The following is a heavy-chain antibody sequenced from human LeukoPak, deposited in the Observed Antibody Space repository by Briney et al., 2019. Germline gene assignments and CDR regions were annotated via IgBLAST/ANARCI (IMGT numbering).Heavy chain of an antibody. CDR1: GGSFSGYY. Sequence: SETLSLTCAVYGGSFSGYYWSWIRQPPGKGLEWIGYIYYSGSTNYNPSLKSRVTISVDTSKNQFSLKLSSVTAADTAVYYCARERGRGYSYGVRNWFDPWGQGTLVTVSS. D-gene: IGHD5-18*01. CDR2: IYYSGST. J-gene: IGHJ5*02. V-gene: IGHV4-59*01. CDR3: ARERGRGYSYGVRNWFDP.